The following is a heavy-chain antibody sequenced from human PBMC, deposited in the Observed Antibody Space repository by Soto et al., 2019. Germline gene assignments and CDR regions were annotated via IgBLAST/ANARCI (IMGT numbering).Heavy chain of an antibody. Sequence: SLRLSCAASGLTFSNYAMSWVRQAPGKGLEWVSAISVSGGDTYYADSVKGRFTISRDNSKNTLYLQMNSLRAEDTAVYFCAKAGNLYDSRGYYFDYWGQGTLVTVSS. V-gene: IGHV3-23*01. CDR2: ISVSGGDT. J-gene: IGHJ4*02. CDR3: AKAGNLYDSRGYYFDY. D-gene: IGHD3-22*01. CDR1: GLTFSNYA.